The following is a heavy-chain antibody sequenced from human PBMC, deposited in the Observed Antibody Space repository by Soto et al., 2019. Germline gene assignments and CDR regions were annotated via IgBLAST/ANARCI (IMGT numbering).Heavy chain of an antibody. Sequence: PGGSLRLSCAASGFTFSSYGMHWVRQAPGKGLEWVAVIWYDGSNKYYADSVKGRFTISRDNSKNTLYLQMNSLRAEDTAVYYCARVEATRDYYYYYGIAVWGQGTTVTVSS. CDR3: ARVEATRDYYYYYGIAV. J-gene: IGHJ6*02. V-gene: IGHV3-33*01. CDR2: IWYDGSNK. CDR1: GFTFSSYG.